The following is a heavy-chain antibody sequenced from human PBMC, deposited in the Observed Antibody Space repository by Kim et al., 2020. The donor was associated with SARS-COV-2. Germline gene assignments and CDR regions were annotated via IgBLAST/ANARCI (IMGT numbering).Heavy chain of an antibody. V-gene: IGHV1-3*01. Sequence: ASVKVSCKASGYTFTSYAMHWVRQAPGQRLEWMGWINAGNGNTKYSQKFQGRVTITRDTSASTAYMELSSLRSEDTAVYYCASHLYSNYSYYYYYYGMDVWGQGTTVTVSS. J-gene: IGHJ6*02. D-gene: IGHD4-4*01. CDR3: ASHLYSNYSYYYYYYGMDV. CDR1: GYTFTSYA. CDR2: INAGNGNT.